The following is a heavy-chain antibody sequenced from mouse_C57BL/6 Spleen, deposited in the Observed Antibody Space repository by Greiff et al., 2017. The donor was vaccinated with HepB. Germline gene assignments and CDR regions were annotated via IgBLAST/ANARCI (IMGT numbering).Heavy chain of an antibody. CDR3: ARRNGSSLWYFDV. Sequence: EVKVVESGGGLVQPGGSLKLSCAASGFTFSDYGMAWVRQAPRKGPEWVAFISNLAYSIYYADTVTGRFTISRENAKNTLYLEMSSLRSEDTAMYYCARRNGSSLWYFDVWGTGTTVTVSS. J-gene: IGHJ1*03. CDR2: ISNLAYSI. CDR1: GFTFSDYG. D-gene: IGHD1-1*01. V-gene: IGHV5-15*01.